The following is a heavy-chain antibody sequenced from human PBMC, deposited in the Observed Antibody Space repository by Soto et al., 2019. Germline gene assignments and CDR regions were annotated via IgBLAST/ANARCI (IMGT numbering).Heavy chain of an antibody. V-gene: IGHV3-30*18. CDR3: AKGHRNSGWYFGAFEI. Sequence: GGSLRLSCEESGSTVSSYGMHWVRQAPGKGLEWLAFISYDGKKKFYADSVKGRFTMSRDDSSYLQMDSLRVEDTAMYYCAKGHRNSGWYFGAFEIWGQGTMVTVSS. CDR1: GSTVSSYG. D-gene: IGHD6-13*01. J-gene: IGHJ3*02. CDR2: ISYDGKKK.